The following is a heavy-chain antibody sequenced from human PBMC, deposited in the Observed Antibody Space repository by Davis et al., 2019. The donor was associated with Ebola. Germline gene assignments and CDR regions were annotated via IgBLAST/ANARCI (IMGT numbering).Heavy chain of an antibody. J-gene: IGHJ4*02. CDR2: ISSSSSYI. CDR3: ARSPRHYYDSSGDFDY. CDR1: GFTFSSYS. Sequence: GESLKISCAASGFTFSSYSMNWVRQAPGKGLEWVSSISSSSSYIYYADSVKGRFTISRDNAKNSLYLQMNSLRAEDTAVYYCARSPRHYYDSSGDFDYWGQGTLVTVSS. D-gene: IGHD3-22*01. V-gene: IGHV3-21*01.